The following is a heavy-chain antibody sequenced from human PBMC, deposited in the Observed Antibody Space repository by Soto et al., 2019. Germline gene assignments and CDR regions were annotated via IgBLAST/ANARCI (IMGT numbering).Heavy chain of an antibody. CDR2: IRNKANDYAT. D-gene: IGHD1-1*01. J-gene: IGHJ4*02. CDR1: GFTFSDSA. CDR3: ARPGPFDS. Sequence: EVQLVESGGGLVQPGGSLKLSCADSGFTFSDSAIHWVRQAPGKGLEWIGRIRNKANDYATAYPVSVRGRFTISRDDSKSTAYLEMNSLKTEDTAMYYCARPGPFDSWGQGTLVTVSS. V-gene: IGHV3-73*01.